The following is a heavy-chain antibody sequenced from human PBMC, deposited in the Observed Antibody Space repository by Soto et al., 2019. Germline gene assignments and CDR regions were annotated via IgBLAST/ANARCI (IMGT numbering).Heavy chain of an antibody. J-gene: IGHJ6*02. CDR2: IKHRGST. V-gene: IGHV4-34*01. CDR3: ASNTVTPVDAMDV. D-gene: IGHD4-17*01. Sequence: QVQLQQWGAGLLKPSETLSLTCAVSGGSFSAYYWTWVRQPPGKGLEWIAEIKHRGSTTYNPSLTSRVTLSVDTSRNHFSLRLISVTAADTAVYYCASNTVTPVDAMDVWGQGTTVTVS. CDR1: GGSFSAYY.